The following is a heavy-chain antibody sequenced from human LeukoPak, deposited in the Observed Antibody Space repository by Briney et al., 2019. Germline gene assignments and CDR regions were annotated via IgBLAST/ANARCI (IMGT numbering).Heavy chain of an antibody. Sequence: GGSLRLSCAASGFTFNSYEMNWVRQAPGKGLESVSYISSSGSTIYYADSVKGRFTISRDNAKNSLYLQMNSLRAEDTAVYYCARDQIWVIEYYYYYGMDVWGKGTTVTVSS. CDR3: ARDQIWVIEYYYYYGMDV. CDR2: ISSSGSTI. J-gene: IGHJ6*04. V-gene: IGHV3-48*03. CDR1: GFTFNSYE. D-gene: IGHD3-16*02.